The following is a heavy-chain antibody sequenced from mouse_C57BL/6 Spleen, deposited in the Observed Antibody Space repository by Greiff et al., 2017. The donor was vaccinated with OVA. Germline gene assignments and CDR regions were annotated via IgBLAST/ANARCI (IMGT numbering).Heavy chain of an antibody. CDR3: ARYSNYDFDY. Sequence: QVQLKQSGAELVKPGASVKISCKASGYAFSSYWMNWVKQRPGKGLEWIGQIYPGDGDTNYNGKFKGTATLTADQSSRTAYMQLSSLTSEDSAVYFCARYSNYDFDYWGQGTTLTVSS. CDR2: IYPGDGDT. CDR1: GYAFSSYW. J-gene: IGHJ2*01. D-gene: IGHD2-5*01. V-gene: IGHV1-80*01.